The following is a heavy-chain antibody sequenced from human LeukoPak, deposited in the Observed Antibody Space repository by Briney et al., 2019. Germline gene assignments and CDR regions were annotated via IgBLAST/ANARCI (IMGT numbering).Heavy chain of an antibody. CDR2: ISYDGGNK. CDR1: GFTFNNYG. CDR3: ARKYYGSGSYYIPDY. J-gene: IGHJ4*02. D-gene: IGHD3-10*01. V-gene: IGHV3-30*03. Sequence: GRSLRLSCAVSGFTFNNYGMHWARQAPGEGLEWVALISYDGGNKYYADSVKGRFTISRDNSKNTLYLQMNSLRAEDTAVYYCARKYYGSGSYYIPDYWGQGTLVTVSS.